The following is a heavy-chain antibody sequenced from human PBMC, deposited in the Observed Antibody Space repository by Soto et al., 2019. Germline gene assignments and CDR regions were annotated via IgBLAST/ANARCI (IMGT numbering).Heavy chain of an antibody. CDR3: ARATDTAMDPWPLDY. D-gene: IGHD5-18*01. V-gene: IGHV4-38-2*01. CDR1: GYSISSGYY. J-gene: IGHJ4*02. Sequence: PSETLSLTCAVSGYSISSGYYWGWIRQPPGKGLEWIGSIYHSGSTYYNPSLKSRVTISVDTSKNQFSLKLSSVTAADTAVYYCARATDTAMDPWPLDYWGQGTLVTVSS. CDR2: IYHSGST.